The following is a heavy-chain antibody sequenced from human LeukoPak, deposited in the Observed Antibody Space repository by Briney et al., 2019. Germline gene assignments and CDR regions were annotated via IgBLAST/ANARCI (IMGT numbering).Heavy chain of an antibody. V-gene: IGHV3-11*06. Sequence: PGGSLRLSCAASGFTFSDYYMTWIRQAPGKGLEWLSYISGSSDNTNYADSVQGRFIISRDNAKNSLYLQMNSLRAEDTAVYYCARVTPMNSGFYFQWGQGTLVTVSS. J-gene: IGHJ4*02. CDR2: ISGSSDNT. CDR3: ARVTPMNSGFYFQ. D-gene: IGHD3-22*01. CDR1: GFTFSDYY.